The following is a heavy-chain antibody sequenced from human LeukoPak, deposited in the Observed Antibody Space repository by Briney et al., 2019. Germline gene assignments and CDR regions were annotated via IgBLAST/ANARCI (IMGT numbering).Heavy chain of an antibody. CDR2: ISSSGSTI. D-gene: IGHD6-13*01. Sequence: GGSLRLSCAASGFTFSDYYMSWIRQAPGKGLEWVSYISSSGSTIYYADSVKGRFTISRDNAKNSLYLQMNSLRAEDTAVYYCARPREGSSSWYPYYYGMDVWGQGTTVTVSS. CDR1: GFTFSDYY. CDR3: ARPREGSSSWYPYYYGMDV. V-gene: IGHV3-11*01. J-gene: IGHJ6*02.